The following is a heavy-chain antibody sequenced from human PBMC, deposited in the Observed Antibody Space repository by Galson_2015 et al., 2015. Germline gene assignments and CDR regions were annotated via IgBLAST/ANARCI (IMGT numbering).Heavy chain of an antibody. CDR3: ARGIWSASRVSYYMDV. Sequence: SVKVSCKASGYTFTNYAIHWVRQAPGQRLEWMGWINAGDGNTKYSQKVQDRVTITRDTSASTAYLEVSGLRSEDTAVYYCARGIWSASRVSYYMDVWGKGTTVTVSS. J-gene: IGHJ6*03. CDR1: GYTFTNYA. V-gene: IGHV1-3*01. D-gene: IGHD3-3*01. CDR2: INAGDGNT.